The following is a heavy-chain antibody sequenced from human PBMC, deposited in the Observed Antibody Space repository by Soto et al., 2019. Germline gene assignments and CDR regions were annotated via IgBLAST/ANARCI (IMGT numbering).Heavy chain of an antibody. Sequence: QVQLQESGPGLVKPSQTLSLTCTVSGGSISSGGYYWSWIRQHPGKGLEWIGYIYYSGSTYYNPSLKSRVTISVDASKNQFSLKLSSVTAADTAVYYCARDRRQLVLNRSENWFDPWGQGTLVTVSS. V-gene: IGHV4-31*03. CDR1: GGSISSGGYY. CDR3: ARDRRQLVLNRSENWFDP. J-gene: IGHJ5*02. CDR2: IYYSGST. D-gene: IGHD6-6*01.